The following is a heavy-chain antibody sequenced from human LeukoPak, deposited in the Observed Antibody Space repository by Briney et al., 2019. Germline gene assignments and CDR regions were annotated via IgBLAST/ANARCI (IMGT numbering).Heavy chain of an antibody. J-gene: IGHJ4*02. CDR2: IWNDGSRK. CDR3: AKGGIEVGHPAGLYFFDS. D-gene: IGHD6-19*01. CDR1: GFIFSNYG. Sequence: GRSLRLSCAASGFIFSNYGMHWVRQVPGKGLEWVGIIWNDGSRKDYGDSVKGRFTICRDNSKNTLYLQMNTLRVEDTALYYCAKGGIEVGHPAGLYFFDSWGQGTLVTVSS. V-gene: IGHV3-33*06.